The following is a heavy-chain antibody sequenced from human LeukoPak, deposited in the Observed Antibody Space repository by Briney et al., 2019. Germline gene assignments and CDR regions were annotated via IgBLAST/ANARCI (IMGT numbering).Heavy chain of an antibody. J-gene: IGHJ1*01. V-gene: IGHV3-23*01. CDR2: ISGSGDSR. CDR1: GFTFSSYA. CDR3: ASAGGQCSGDSCLEYFQH. Sequence: GGSLRLSCAASGFTFSSYAMSWVRQAPGKGLEWVSAISGSGDSRYYADSVKGRFTISRDNSKNTLFLQMNSLRAEDSAVYYCASAGGQCSGDSCLEYFQHWGQGTLVTVSS. D-gene: IGHD2-15*01.